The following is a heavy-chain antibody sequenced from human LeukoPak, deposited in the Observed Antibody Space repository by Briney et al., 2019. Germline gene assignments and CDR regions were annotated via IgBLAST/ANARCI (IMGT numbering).Heavy chain of an antibody. CDR1: GYTFTNYD. D-gene: IGHD3-22*01. J-gene: IGHJ6*03. V-gene: IGHV1-8*01. Sequence: ASVKVSCKASGYTFTNYDINWVRQATGQGLEWMGWMNPNSGNTGYAQKFQGRVTITRNTSISTAYMELSSLRSEDTAVYYCARGYYYDSSGFNKGYYYYMDVWGKGTTVTVSS. CDR2: MNPNSGNT. CDR3: ARGYYYDSSGFNKGYYYYMDV.